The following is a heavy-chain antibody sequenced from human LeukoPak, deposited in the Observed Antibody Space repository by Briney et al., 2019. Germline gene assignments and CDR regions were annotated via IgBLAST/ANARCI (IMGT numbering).Heavy chain of an antibody. V-gene: IGHV4-61*02. CDR2: IYTSGST. J-gene: IGHJ2*01. CDR3: ARGPYSGYDSYWYFDL. CDR1: GGSISSGSYY. Sequence: SETLSLTCTVSGGSISSGSYYWSWIRQPAGKGLEWIGRIYTSGSTNYNPSLKSRVTISVDTSKNQFSLKLSSVTAADTAVYYCARGPYSGYDSYWYFDLWGRGTLVTVSS. D-gene: IGHD5-12*01.